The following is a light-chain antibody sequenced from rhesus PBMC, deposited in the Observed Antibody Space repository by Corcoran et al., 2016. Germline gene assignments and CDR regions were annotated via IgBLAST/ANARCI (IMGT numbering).Light chain of an antibody. CDR2: AAS. CDR1: QSVSTY. J-gene: IGKJ3*01. V-gene: IGKV3-53*01. CDR3: QKDDYSPFT. Sequence: QVILTQSPATLSLSPGDRATLSCRASQSVSTYLAWSQQKPGQAPRPLIYAASRRATGIPDRFSGSGSGKEFTLTISSLEPEDFAVYFCQKDDYSPFTFGPGTKLDIK.